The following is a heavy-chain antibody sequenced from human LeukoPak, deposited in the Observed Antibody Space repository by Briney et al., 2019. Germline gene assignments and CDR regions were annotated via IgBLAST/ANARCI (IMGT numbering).Heavy chain of an antibody. V-gene: IGHV3-73*01. J-gene: IGHJ6*02. CDR3: TRHGETTTPYYYYGMDL. Sequence: GGSLTLSCAASGFTFSGSAINWVRQASGKGLEWVGRIRSKANSFATAYAASVEGRFTISRDDSKQTAYLQMNSLKTEDTAVYYCTRHGETTTPYYYYGMDLWGQGTTVIVSS. D-gene: IGHD1/OR15-1a*01. CDR1: GFTFSGSA. CDR2: IRSKANSFAT.